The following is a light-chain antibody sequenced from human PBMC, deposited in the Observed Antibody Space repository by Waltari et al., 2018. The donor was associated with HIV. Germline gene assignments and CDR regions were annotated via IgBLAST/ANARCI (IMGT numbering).Light chain of an antibody. CDR3: QSYDSSLSGPWV. CDR2: GNS. CDR1: SSNIGAGYD. J-gene: IGLJ3*02. Sequence: QSVLTQPPSVSGAPGQRVTISCTGSSSNIGAGYDVNWYQQLPGTAPKLLIYGNSSRPSGVPDRFSGSTSGTSASLAITGLQAEDEADYYCQSYDSSLSGPWVFGGGTKLTVL. V-gene: IGLV1-40*01.